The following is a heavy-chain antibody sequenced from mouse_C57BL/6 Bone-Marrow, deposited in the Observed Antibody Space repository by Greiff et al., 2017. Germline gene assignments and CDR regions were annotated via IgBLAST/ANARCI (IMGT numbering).Heavy chain of an antibody. Sequence: VQLKQPGTELVKPGASVKLSCKASGYTFTSYWMPWVKQRPGQGLEWIATLNPRSGSTNYNEKFKSKDTLTVDKSSSTAYMQLSSLTSEDSAFXYCARVGDGRGPSIDDWGQGTSVTVSS. J-gene: IGHJ4*01. D-gene: IGHD1-1*01. V-gene: IGHV1-53*01. CDR2: LNPRSGST. CDR1: GYTFTSYW. CDR3: ARVGDGRGPSIDD.